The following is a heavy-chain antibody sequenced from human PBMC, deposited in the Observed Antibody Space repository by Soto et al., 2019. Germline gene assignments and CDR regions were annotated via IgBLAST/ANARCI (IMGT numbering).Heavy chain of an antibody. Sequence: QVQLVQSGAEVKKPGASVKVSCKASGYTFTSYYMHWVRQAPGQGLEWMGIINPSGGSTSYAQKLQGRVTMTRDTSTSTVYMELSSLRSEDTAVYYCARSITFGGVDYGFDYWGQGTLVTVSS. J-gene: IGHJ4*02. CDR3: ARSITFGGVDYGFDY. CDR2: INPSGGST. V-gene: IGHV1-46*04. CDR1: GYTFTSYY. D-gene: IGHD3-16*01.